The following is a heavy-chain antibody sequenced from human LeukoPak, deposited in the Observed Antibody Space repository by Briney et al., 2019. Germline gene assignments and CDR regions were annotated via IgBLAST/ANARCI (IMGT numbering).Heavy chain of an antibody. CDR3: ARHPKARPPTVWGSYRRLDY. D-gene: IGHD3-16*02. CDR1: GYSFTSYW. J-gene: IGHJ4*02. CDR2: IYPGDSDT. Sequence: GESLKISCKGSGYSFTSYWIGWVRQMPGKGLEWMGIIYPGDSDTRYSPSFQGQVTISADKSISTAYLQWSGLKASDTAMYYCARHPKARPPTVWGSYRRLDYWGQGTLVTVSS. V-gene: IGHV5-51*01.